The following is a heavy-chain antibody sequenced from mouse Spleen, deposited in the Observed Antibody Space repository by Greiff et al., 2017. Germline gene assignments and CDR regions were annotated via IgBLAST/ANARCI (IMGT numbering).Heavy chain of an antibody. CDR1: GYTFTSYT. D-gene: IGHD2-1*01. CDR2: INPSSGYT. J-gene: IGHJ3*01. CDR3: ARGNYGNPWFAY. Sequence: QVQLKESGAELARPGASVKMSCKASGYTFTSYTMHWVKQRPGQGLEWIGYINPSSGYTKYNQKFKDKATLTADKSSSTAYMQLSSLTSEDSAVYYCARGNYGNPWFAYWGQGTLVTVSA. V-gene: IGHV1-4*01.